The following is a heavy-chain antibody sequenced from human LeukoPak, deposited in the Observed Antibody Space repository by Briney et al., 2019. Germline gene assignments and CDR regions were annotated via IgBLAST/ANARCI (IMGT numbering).Heavy chain of an antibody. V-gene: IGHV3-23*01. CDR2: ISGSGSSGGST. Sequence: GGSLRLSCAASGFTFSSYAVGWVRQAPGKGLEWFSGISGSGSSGGSTYYADSVKGRFTISRDNANNTVYLQMNSLSAKDTAVYFCAKGSHYCTSTSCYPTRPLFDYWGQGTLVTVSS. J-gene: IGHJ4*02. CDR1: GFTFSSYA. D-gene: IGHD2-2*01. CDR3: AKGSHYCTSTSCYPTRPLFDY.